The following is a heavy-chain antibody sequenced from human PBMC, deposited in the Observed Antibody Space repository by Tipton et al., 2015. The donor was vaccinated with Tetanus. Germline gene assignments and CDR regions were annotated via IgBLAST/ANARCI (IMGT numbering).Heavy chain of an antibody. D-gene: IGHD1-7*01. CDR3: ARDRITGPTGRYYAMDV. J-gene: IGHJ6*01. CDR1: GASFSSGDYY. V-gene: IGHV4-30-4*02. CDR2: IYQTGTT. Sequence: TLSLTCTVSGASFSSGDYYWSWIRKPPGKDLEWIGYIYQTGTTYYNPSVASRATVSIDMSKNQLSLSLTSATAADTAVYYCARDRITGPTGRYYAMDVWGQGTTVTVSS.